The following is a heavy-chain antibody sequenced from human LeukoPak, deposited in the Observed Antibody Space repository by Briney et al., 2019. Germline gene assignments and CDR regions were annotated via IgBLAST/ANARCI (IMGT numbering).Heavy chain of an antibody. Sequence: GGSLRLSCAGSGFTFSNSWMGWVRQAPGKGLEWVANVQHIGGETYYVDSVKGRFTISRDNSKNTLYLQMNSLRAEDTAVYYCAKAFRIAAAGTDYWGQGTLVTVSS. V-gene: IGHV3-7*03. J-gene: IGHJ4*02. CDR3: AKAFRIAAAGTDY. CDR2: VQHIGGET. D-gene: IGHD6-13*01. CDR1: GFTFSNSW.